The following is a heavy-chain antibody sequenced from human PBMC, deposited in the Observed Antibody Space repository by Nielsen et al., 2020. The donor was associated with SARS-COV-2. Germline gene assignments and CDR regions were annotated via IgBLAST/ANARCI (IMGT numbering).Heavy chain of an antibody. CDR3: AKEGNSGSDYDH. J-gene: IGHJ5*02. CDR2: ISGSGGGT. Sequence: GGSLRLSCAASGFTFSSYAMHWVRQAPGKGLEWVSTISGSGGGTYYADSVKGRFSISRDNSKNTLYLQMNSLRAEDTALYYCAKEGNSGSDYDHWGQGTLVTVSS. D-gene: IGHD1-26*01. CDR1: GFTFSSYA. V-gene: IGHV3-23*01.